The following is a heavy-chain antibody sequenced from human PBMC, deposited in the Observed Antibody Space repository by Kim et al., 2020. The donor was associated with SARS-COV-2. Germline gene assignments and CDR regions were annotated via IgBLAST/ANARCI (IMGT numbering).Heavy chain of an antibody. CDR3: TRHRGDTAMVTGSHFDY. CDR1: GFTFSGSA. CDR2: IRSKANSYAT. V-gene: IGHV3-73*01. Sequence: GGSLRLSCAASGFTFSGSAMHWVRQASGKGLEWVGRIRSKANSYATAYAASVKGRFTISRDDSKNTAYLQMNSLKTEDTAVYYCTRHRGDTAMVTGSHFDYWGQGTLVTVSS. J-gene: IGHJ4*02. D-gene: IGHD5-18*01.